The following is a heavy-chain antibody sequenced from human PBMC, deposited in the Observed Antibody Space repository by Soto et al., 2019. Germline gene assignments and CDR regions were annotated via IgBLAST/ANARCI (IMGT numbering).Heavy chain of an antibody. V-gene: IGHV1-69*12. CDR3: ARVGPVAATLGMVVRDWTYGMDV. CDR1: GGTFSSYA. J-gene: IGHJ6*02. CDR2: IIPIFGTA. Sequence: QVQLVQSGAEVKKPGSSVKVSCKASGGTFSSYAISWVRQAPGQGLEWMGGIIPIFGTANYAQKFQGRVTITADESTSTADMELSSLRSEDTAVYYCARVGPVAATLGMVVRDWTYGMDVWGQGTTVTVSS. D-gene: IGHD2-15*01.